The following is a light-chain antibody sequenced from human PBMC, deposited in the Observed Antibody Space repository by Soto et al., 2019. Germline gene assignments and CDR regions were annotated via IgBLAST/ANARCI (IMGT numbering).Light chain of an antibody. CDR3: GTWDSSLSAWV. V-gene: IGLV1-51*02. Sequence: HSVLTQPPSVSAAPGQKVTISCSGSSSNIGNNYVSWYQQLPGTGPKLLIYENNKRPSGIPDRFSGSKSGTSATLGITGLQTGDEADYYCGTWDSSLSAWVFGGGTKLTVL. CDR2: ENN. CDR1: SSNIGNNY. J-gene: IGLJ3*02.